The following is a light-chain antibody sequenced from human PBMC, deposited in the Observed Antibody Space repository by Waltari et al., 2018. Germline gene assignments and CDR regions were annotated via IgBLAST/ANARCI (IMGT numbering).Light chain of an antibody. Sequence: SYVLTQPPSVSVAPGKTARITCGGNNIGSKSVHWYQQKPGQATVLVIYYDSDWPSGIPERFSGSNSGNTATLTISRVEAGDEADYYCQVWDSSSDHPRVFGGGTKLTVL. CDR1: NIGSKS. V-gene: IGLV3-21*04. CDR2: YDS. J-gene: IGLJ3*02. CDR3: QVWDSSSDHPRV.